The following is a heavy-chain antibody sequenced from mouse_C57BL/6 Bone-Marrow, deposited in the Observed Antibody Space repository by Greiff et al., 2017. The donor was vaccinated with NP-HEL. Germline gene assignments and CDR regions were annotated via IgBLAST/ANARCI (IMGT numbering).Heavy chain of an antibody. CDR3: ARRPLGRGAMDY. CDR1: GFTFSSYA. D-gene: IGHD4-1*01. J-gene: IGHJ4*01. V-gene: IGHV5-4*03. Sequence: EVQVVESGGGLVKPGGSLKLSCAASGFTFSSYAMSWVRQTPEKRLEWVATISDGGGSTYYPDTVKGRFTISRDNAKNTLYLQMSRLKSEDTAMYYCARRPLGRGAMDYWGQGTSVTVSS. CDR2: ISDGGGST.